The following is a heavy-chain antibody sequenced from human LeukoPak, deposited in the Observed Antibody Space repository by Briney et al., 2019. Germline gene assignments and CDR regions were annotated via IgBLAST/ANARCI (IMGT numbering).Heavy chain of an antibody. V-gene: IGHV1-46*01. D-gene: IGHD3-22*01. CDR3: ARVVTMIGGYLGAPDY. J-gene: IGHJ4*02. CDR1: GYTFTSYY. CDR2: INPSGGST. Sequence: ASVKASCKASGYTFTSYYMHWVRQAPGQGLEWMGIINPSGGSTSYAQKFQGRVTMTRDTSTSTVYMELSSLRSEDTAVYYCARVVTMIGGYLGAPDYWGQGTLVTVSS.